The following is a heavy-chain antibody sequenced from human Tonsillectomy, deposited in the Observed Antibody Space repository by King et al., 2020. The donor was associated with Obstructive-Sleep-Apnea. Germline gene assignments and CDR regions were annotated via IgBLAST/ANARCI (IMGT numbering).Heavy chain of an antibody. CDR1: GFTFSSYW. D-gene: IGHD6-19*01. J-gene: IGHJ4*02. CDR2: FSSDGGVK. CDR3: VRAVAGFGDY. Sequence: VQLVESGGGLVQPGGSRRLSCAASGFTFSSYWMHWVRQSPGKGLRWVSRFSSDGGVKTYADFGKGRFTVSRDDAKNPLYLQMNSLRADDTAVYYCVRAVAGFGDYWGQGTLVTVSS. V-gene: IGHV3-74*01.